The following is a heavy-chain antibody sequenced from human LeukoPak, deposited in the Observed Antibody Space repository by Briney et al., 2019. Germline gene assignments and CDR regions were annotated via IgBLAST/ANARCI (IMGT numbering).Heavy chain of an antibody. CDR1: GGSISSSSYY. D-gene: IGHD2-8*01. CDR3: ASGTTQVLYFGY. CDR2: IYYSGST. Sequence: SETLSLTCTVSGGSISSSSYYWGWIRQPPGKGLEWIGSIYYSGSTYYNPSLKSRVTISVDTSKNQFSLKLSSVTAADTAVYYCASGTTQVLYFGYWGQGTLVTVSS. J-gene: IGHJ4*02. V-gene: IGHV4-39*07.